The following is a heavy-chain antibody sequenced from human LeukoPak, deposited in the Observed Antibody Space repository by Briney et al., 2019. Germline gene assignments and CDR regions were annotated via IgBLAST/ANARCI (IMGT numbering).Heavy chain of an antibody. J-gene: IGHJ4*02. V-gene: IGHV4-59*01. Sequence: SETLSLTCTVSGGSISSYYWSWIRQPPGKGLEWIGYIYYSGSTNYNPSLKSRVTISVDTSKNQFSLKLSSVTAADTAVYYCARERRGGYYDSSGPDYWGQGTLVTVSS. CDR2: IYYSGST. CDR3: ARERRGGYYDSSGPDY. D-gene: IGHD3-22*01. CDR1: GGSISSYY.